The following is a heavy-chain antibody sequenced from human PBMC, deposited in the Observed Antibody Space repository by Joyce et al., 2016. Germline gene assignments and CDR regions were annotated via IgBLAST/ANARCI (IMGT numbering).Heavy chain of an antibody. V-gene: IGHV4-34*01. J-gene: IGHJ6*02. Sequence: QVQLQQWGAGLLKPSETLSLTCAVYGGSFSGHYWSWIRQPPGKGREWIGEINHSGSTNYNPSLKSRVTMSMDTSKNQCSLKLSSVTAADTAVYYCAAVSSVWFFYYYGLDVWGQGTAVTVSS. CDR2: INHSGST. CDR3: AAVSSVWFFYYYGLDV. CDR1: GGSFSGHY. D-gene: IGHD6-19*01.